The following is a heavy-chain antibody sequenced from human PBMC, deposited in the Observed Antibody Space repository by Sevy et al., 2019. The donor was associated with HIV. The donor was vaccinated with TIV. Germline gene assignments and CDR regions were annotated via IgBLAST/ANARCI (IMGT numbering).Heavy chain of an antibody. CDR3: ARDPRVVRGVIKGKFDY. V-gene: IGHV3-30-3*01. D-gene: IGHD3-10*01. CDR2: ISYDGSNK. Sequence: GGSLRLSCAAPGFTFSSYAMHWVRQAPGKGLEWVAVISYDGSNKYYADSVKGRFTISRDNSKNTLYLQMNSLRAEDTAVYYCARDPRVVRGVIKGKFDYWGQGTLVTVSS. J-gene: IGHJ4*02. CDR1: GFTFSSYA.